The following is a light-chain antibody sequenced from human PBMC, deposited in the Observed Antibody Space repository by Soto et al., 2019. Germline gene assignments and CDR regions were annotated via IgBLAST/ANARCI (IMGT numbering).Light chain of an antibody. CDR3: QQYGSSPPIT. V-gene: IGKV3-20*01. Sequence: EIVLTQSPGTLSLSPGERVTLSCRASQSVSSNYLAWYQQKPGQAPRLLIYGASSRATGIPDRFSGSGSGTDFTLTISRLEPEDFAVYYCQQYGSSPPITFGQGTRLEMK. J-gene: IGKJ5*01. CDR1: QSVSSNY. CDR2: GAS.